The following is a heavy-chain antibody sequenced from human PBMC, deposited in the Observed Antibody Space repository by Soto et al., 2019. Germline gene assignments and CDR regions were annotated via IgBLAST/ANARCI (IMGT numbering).Heavy chain of an antibody. Sequence: WETLSLTCTVSGGSISTYWWSWIRQPPRKGLEWIGYIYYSGSTNYNPSLKSRVTISVDTSKNQFSLKLTSVTAADTAVYYCARSRGSTRSFDYWGQGTLVTV. V-gene: IGHV4-59*01. J-gene: IGHJ4*02. CDR1: GGSISTYW. D-gene: IGHD2-15*01. CDR2: IYYSGST. CDR3: ARSRGSTRSFDY.